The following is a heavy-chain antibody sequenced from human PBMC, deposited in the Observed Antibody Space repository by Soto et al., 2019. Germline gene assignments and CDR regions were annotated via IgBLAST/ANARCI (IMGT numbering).Heavy chain of an antibody. Sequence: GGSLRLSCAASGFTFSSYAMSWVRQAPGKGLEWVSAISGSGGSTYYADSVKGRFTISRDNSKNTLYLQMNSLRAEDTAVYYCAKVGPHYDILTGYPIYYYYYMDVWGKGTTVTVSS. CDR3: AKVGPHYDILTGYPIYYYYYMDV. V-gene: IGHV3-23*01. CDR1: GFTFSSYA. CDR2: ISGSGGST. J-gene: IGHJ6*03. D-gene: IGHD3-9*01.